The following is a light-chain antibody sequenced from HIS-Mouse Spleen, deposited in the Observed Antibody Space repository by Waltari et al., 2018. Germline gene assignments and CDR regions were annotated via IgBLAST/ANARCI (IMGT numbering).Light chain of an antibody. J-gene: IGLJ3*02. Sequence: SYELTQPPSVSVSPAQTARITCSGDALPQQYAYWYQQKPGQAPVLVIYKDSERPSGIPERFSGSSSGTTVTLTISGVQAEDEADYYCQSADSSGTGWVFGGGTKLTVL. CDR2: KDS. CDR1: ALPQQY. V-gene: IGLV3-25*03. CDR3: QSADSSGTGWV.